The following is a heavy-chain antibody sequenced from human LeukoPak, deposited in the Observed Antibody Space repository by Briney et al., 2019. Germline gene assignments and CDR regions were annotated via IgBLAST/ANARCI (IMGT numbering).Heavy chain of an antibody. CDR3: ARDKAEGPSRLDN. V-gene: IGHV3-7*01. Sequence: GGSLRLSCAASGFTFSSYWMNWARQAPEKGLEWVANIKQDGSEHYYVDSVKGRFTISRDNAKNSLYLQMSGLRAEDTAVYYCARDKAEGPSRLDNWGQGTLVTVSS. D-gene: IGHD2-2*01. CDR2: IKQDGSEH. J-gene: IGHJ4*02. CDR1: GFTFSSYW.